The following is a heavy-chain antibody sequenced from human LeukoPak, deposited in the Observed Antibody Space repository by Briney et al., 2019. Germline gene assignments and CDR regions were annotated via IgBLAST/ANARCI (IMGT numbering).Heavy chain of an antibody. V-gene: IGHV3-48*01. CDR1: GFTFSIYS. CDR3: AKCSGWFVRGKDYYYYYMDV. Sequence: GGSLRLSCAASGFTFSIYSMNWVRQAPGKGLEWVSYISSSSSTIYYADSVKGRFTISRDNAKNSLYLQMNSLRAEDTAVYYCAKCSGWFVRGKDYYYYYMDVWGKGTTVTVSS. D-gene: IGHD6-19*01. J-gene: IGHJ6*03. CDR2: ISSSSSTI.